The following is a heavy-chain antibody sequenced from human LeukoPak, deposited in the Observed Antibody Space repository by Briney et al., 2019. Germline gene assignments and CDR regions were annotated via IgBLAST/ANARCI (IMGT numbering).Heavy chain of an antibody. D-gene: IGHD6-13*01. V-gene: IGHV4-34*01. Sequence: GSLRLSCAASGFTFSSYSMNWVRQAPGKGLEWIGEINHSGSTNYNPSLKSRVTISVDTSKNQFSLKLSSVTAADTAVYYCARSAGVAAAVAYFDYWGQGTLVTVSS. CDR3: ARSAGVAAAVAYFDY. J-gene: IGHJ4*02. CDR1: GFTFSSYS. CDR2: INHSGST.